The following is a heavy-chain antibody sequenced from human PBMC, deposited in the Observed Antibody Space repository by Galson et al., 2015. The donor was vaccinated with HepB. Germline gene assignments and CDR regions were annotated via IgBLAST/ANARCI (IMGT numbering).Heavy chain of an antibody. D-gene: IGHD3-22*01. Sequence: SLRLSCAASGFTFDDYAMHWVRQAPGKGLEWVSGISWNSGSIGYADSVKGRFTISRDNAKNSLYLQMNSLRAEDTALYYCAKDDSSGYYEPVFDYWGQGTLVTVSS. CDR2: ISWNSGSI. V-gene: IGHV3-9*01. CDR1: GFTFDDYA. J-gene: IGHJ4*02. CDR3: AKDDSSGYYEPVFDY.